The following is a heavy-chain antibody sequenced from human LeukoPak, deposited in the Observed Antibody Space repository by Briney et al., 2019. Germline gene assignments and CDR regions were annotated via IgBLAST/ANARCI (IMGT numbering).Heavy chain of an antibody. Sequence: PGGSLRLSCAAYGFTFSSYSMNWVRQAPGKGLEWVSSISSSSSYIYYADSVKGRFTISRDNAKNSLYLQMNSLRAEDTAVYYCARDSSSSWYVGSYYYYMDVWGKGTTVTVSS. CDR1: GFTFSSYS. D-gene: IGHD6-13*01. V-gene: IGHV3-21*01. CDR3: ARDSSSSWYVGSYYYYMDV. J-gene: IGHJ6*03. CDR2: ISSSSSYI.